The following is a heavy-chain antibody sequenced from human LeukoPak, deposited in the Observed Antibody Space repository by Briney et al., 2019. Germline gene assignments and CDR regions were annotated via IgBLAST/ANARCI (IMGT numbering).Heavy chain of an antibody. CDR1: GGSFSGYY. D-gene: IGHD5-18*01. Sequence: SETLSLTCAVYGGSFSGYYWSWIRQPPGKGLEWIGEINHSGSTNYNPSLKSRVTISVDTSKNQFSLKLSSVTAADTAVYYCAKTSYGLLGTSFDYWGQGTLVTVSS. V-gene: IGHV4-34*01. CDR3: AKTSYGLLGTSFDY. CDR2: INHSGST. J-gene: IGHJ4*02.